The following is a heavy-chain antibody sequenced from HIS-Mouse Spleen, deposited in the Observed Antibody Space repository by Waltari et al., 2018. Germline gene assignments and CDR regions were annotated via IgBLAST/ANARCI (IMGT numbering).Heavy chain of an antibody. J-gene: IGHJ3*02. V-gene: IGHV1-2*02. CDR1: GYTFNADH. CDR2: INPNSGGT. CDR3: ARVGLGIAFDI. D-gene: IGHD7-27*01. Sequence: QVQLVQSGAEVKKPGASVKVAFKASGYTFNADHLHRVRPARGQGLEWMGWINPNSGGTNYAQKFQGRVTMTRDTSISTAYMELCRLRSDDTAVYYCARVGLGIAFDIWGQGTMVTVSS.